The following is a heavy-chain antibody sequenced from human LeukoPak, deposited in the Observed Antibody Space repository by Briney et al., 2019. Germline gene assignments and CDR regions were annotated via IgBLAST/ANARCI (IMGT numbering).Heavy chain of an antibody. CDR1: GFTFSSYS. D-gene: IGHD3-22*01. J-gene: IGHJ4*02. Sequence: GGSLRPSCAASGFTFSSYSMNWVGRAPGKGLEWVSSISSSSSYIYYADSVKGRFTISRDNAKNSLYLQMNSLRAEDTAVYYCARVREYYYDSSGYYYAFDYWGQGTLVTVSS. CDR2: ISSSSSYI. CDR3: ARVREYYYDSSGYYYAFDY. V-gene: IGHV3-21*01.